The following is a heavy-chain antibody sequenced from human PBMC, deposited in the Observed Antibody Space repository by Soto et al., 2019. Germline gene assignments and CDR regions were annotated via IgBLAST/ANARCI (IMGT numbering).Heavy chain of an antibody. J-gene: IGHJ4*02. CDR1: GFTFSSYA. CDR3: AKDRQYYYDSSGKGPY. V-gene: IGHV3-23*01. D-gene: IGHD3-22*01. Sequence: GGSLRLSCAASGFTFSSYAMSWVRQAPGKGLEWVSAISGSGGSTYYADSVKGRFTISRDNSKNTLYLQMNSLRAEDTAVYYCAKDRQYYYDSSGKGPYWGQGTLVTVSS. CDR2: ISGSGGST.